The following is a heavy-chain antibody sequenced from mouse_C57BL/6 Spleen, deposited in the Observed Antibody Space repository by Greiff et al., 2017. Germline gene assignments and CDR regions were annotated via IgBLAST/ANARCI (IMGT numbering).Heavy chain of an antibody. CDR3: AKGGYDGRAWFAY. D-gene: IGHD2-2*01. Sequence: VKLVESGPGLVQPSQSLSITCTVSGFSLTSYGVHWVRQSPGKGLAWLGVIWRGGSTDYNAAFMSRLSITKDNSTSQVFFKMNSLQADDTAIYYCAKGGYDGRAWFAYWGQGTLVTVSA. J-gene: IGHJ3*01. CDR1: GFSLTSYG. V-gene: IGHV2-5*01. CDR2: IWRGGST.